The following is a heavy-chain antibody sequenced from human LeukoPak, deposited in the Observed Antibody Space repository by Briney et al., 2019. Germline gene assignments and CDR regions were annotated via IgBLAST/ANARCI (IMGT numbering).Heavy chain of an antibody. CDR2: INHSGST. D-gene: IGHD5-12*01. CDR3: ARATILGDYFDY. CDR1: GGSISTYY. Sequence: SETLSLTCTVSGGSISTYYWNWIRQPPGKGLEWIGEINHSGSTNYNPSLKSRVTISVDTSKNQFSLKLSSVTAADTAVYYCARATILGDYFDYWGQGTLLTVSS. V-gene: IGHV4-34*01. J-gene: IGHJ4*02.